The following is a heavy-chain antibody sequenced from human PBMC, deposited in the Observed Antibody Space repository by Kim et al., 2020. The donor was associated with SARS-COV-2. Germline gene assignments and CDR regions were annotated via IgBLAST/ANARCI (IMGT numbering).Heavy chain of an antibody. D-gene: IGHD4-4*01. CDR1: GGSISSGSYY. J-gene: IGHJ6*02. V-gene: IGHV4-61*02. CDR3: AAEYSNYEDYYYYGMDV. CDR2: IYTSGST. Sequence: SETLSLTCTVSGGSISSGSYYWSWIRQPAGKGLEWIGRIYTSGSTNYNPSLKSRVTISVDTSKNQFSLKLSSVTAADTAVYYCAAEYSNYEDYYYYGMDVWGQGTTVTVSS.